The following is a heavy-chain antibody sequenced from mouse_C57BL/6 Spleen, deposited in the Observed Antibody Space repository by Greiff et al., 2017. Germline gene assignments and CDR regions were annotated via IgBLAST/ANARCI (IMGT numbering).Heavy chain of an antibody. CDR1: GYTFTSYW. J-gene: IGHJ2*01. Sequence: QVQLKQPGAELVRPGSSVKLSCKASGYTFTSYWMHWVKQRPIQGLEWIGNIDPSDSETHYNQKFKDKATLTVDKSSSTAYMQLSSLTSEDSAVYYCARGVYDGLDYWGQGTTLTVSS. D-gene: IGHD2-3*01. V-gene: IGHV1-52*01. CDR2: IDPSDSET. CDR3: ARGVYDGLDY.